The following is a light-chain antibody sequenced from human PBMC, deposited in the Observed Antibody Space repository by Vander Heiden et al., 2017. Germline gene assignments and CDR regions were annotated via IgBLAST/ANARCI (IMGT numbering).Light chain of an antibody. CDR1: STNIGKNY. CDR2: DNN. J-gene: IGLJ1*01. V-gene: IGLV1-51*01. CDR3: GTWESSLSNAV. Sequence: VLTQPPPVSAAPGQTVTISCSGRSTNIGKNYVSWYQQVPGTAPKLLIYDNNKRTSGIPDRFSGSKSGTTATMGITGLQTGDEADYYCGTWESSLSNAVFGTGTKVTVL.